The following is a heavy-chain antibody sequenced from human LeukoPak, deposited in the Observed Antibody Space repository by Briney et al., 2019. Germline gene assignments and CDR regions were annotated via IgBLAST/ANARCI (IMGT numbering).Heavy chain of an antibody. Sequence: GGSLRLSCAASGFTSSDHWMNWVRQAPGKGLEWVANINQDGSEKYYVDSVKGRFTISRDNAKNSLYLQMNSLRAEDTAVYYCASEGFGDYRVSVYWGQGTLVTVSS. V-gene: IGHV3-7*01. CDR3: ASEGFGDYRVSVY. CDR1: GFTSSDHW. D-gene: IGHD4-17*01. CDR2: INQDGSEK. J-gene: IGHJ4*02.